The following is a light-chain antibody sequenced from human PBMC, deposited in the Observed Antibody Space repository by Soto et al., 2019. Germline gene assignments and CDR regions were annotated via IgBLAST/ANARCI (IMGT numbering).Light chain of an antibody. Sequence: EIVLTQSPGTLSLSPGERATLSCRASQSVDTSYLAWYQQKPGQAPRLLIYATSTRATGVPERFGGSGSGTDFTLTSTRLDPEDFAVHYCQQYGASSYTFGQGTKLEI. CDR2: ATS. CDR3: QQYGASSYT. CDR1: QSVDTSY. V-gene: IGKV3-20*01. J-gene: IGKJ2*01.